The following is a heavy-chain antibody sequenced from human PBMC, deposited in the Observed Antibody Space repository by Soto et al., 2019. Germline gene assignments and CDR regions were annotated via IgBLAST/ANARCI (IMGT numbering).Heavy chain of an antibody. Sequence: QVQLVQSGAEVKKPGSSVKVSCKASGGTFSSYTISWVRQAPGQGLEWMGRIIPILGIANYAQKFQGRVTITADKSTSTACIHYCSLRSEDAAVYYCARVRSSGYDYYYYMDVWGKGTTVTVSS. CDR1: GGTFSSYT. CDR2: IIPILGIA. V-gene: IGHV1-69*02. J-gene: IGHJ6*03. CDR3: ARVRSSGYDYYYYMDV. D-gene: IGHD5-12*01.